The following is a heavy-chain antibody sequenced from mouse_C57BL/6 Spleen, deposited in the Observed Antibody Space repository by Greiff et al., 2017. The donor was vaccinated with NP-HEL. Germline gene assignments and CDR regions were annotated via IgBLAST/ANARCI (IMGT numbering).Heavy chain of an antibody. CDR1: GYTFTSYW. CDR3: ARMGYYDYDAAMDY. V-gene: IGHV1-69*01. D-gene: IGHD2-4*01. Sequence: VHLVESGAELMKPGASVKLSCKATGYTFTSYWMHWVKQRPGQGLEWIGEIDPSDSYTNYNQKFKGKSTLTVDKSSSTAYMQLSSLTSEDSAVYYCARMGYYDYDAAMDYWGQGTSVTVSS. J-gene: IGHJ4*01. CDR2: IDPSDSYT.